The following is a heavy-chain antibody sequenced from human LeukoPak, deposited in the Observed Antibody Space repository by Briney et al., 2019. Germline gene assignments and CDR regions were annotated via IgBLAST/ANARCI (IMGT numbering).Heavy chain of an antibody. V-gene: IGHV3-30-3*01. J-gene: IGHJ5*02. CDR2: ISYDGSNK. CDR3: ARLELDP. Sequence: PGGSLRLSCAASGFTFSSYAMHWVRQALGKGLEWVAVISYDGSNKYYADSVKGRFTISRDNSKNTLYLQMNSLRAEDTAVYYCARLELDPWGQGTLVTVSS. CDR1: GFTFSSYA.